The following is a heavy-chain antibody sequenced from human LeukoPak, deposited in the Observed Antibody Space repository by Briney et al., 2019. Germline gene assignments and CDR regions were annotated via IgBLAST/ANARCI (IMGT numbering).Heavy chain of an antibody. D-gene: IGHD2-8*01. CDR3: ARYAEYVVSTPCY. CDR1: GFTFSSYG. V-gene: IGHV3-30*03. J-gene: IGHJ4*02. CDR2: LSYDGNYK. Sequence: PGGSLRLSCAASGFTFSSYGMHWVRQAPGKGLEWVAVLSYDGNYKYYADSVKGRFAISRDNSENTLYLQMNSLRAEDTAVYYCARYAEYVVSTPCYWGQGTLVTVSA.